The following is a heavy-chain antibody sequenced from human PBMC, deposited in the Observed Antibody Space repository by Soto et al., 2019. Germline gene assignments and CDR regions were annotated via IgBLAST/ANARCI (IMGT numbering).Heavy chain of an antibody. Sequence: GGSLRLSCAASGFTFSSYGMHWVRQAPGKGLEWVAVISYDGSNKYYADSVKGRFTISRDNSKNTLYLQMNSLRAEDTAVYYCAKEGAYIVATVNFDYWGQGTLVTVSS. D-gene: IGHD5-12*01. V-gene: IGHV3-30*18. J-gene: IGHJ4*02. CDR3: AKEGAYIVATVNFDY. CDR2: ISYDGSNK. CDR1: GFTFSSYG.